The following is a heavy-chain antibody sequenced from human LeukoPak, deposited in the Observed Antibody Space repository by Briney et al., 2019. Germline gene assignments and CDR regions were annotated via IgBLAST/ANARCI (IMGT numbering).Heavy chain of an antibody. D-gene: IGHD5-18*01. CDR3: ARDRGYSYGPFDY. V-gene: IGHV4-30-4*01. CDR1: GDSIASAGYY. CDR2: INYSGST. Sequence: PSETLSLTCTVSGDSIASAGYYWSWIRQHPGKGLEWIGYINYSGSTYYNPSLQSRVTISVDTSKNQFSLKLSSVTAADTAVYYCARDRGYSYGPFDYWGQGTLVTVSS. J-gene: IGHJ4*02.